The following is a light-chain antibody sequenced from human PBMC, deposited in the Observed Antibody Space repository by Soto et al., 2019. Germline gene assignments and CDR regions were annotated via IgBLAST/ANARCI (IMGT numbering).Light chain of an antibody. CDR1: SSNIGAGYA. CDR2: GNS. J-gene: IGLJ3*02. CDR3: QSYDSSLSSWV. V-gene: IGLV1-40*01. Sequence: QSVLTQPPSVSGAPGQRVTISCTGSSSNIGAGYAVHWYQQLPGTAPKLLIYGNSNRPSGVPDRFSGSKSGTSASLAITGLQAEDETDYYGQSYDSSLSSWVFGGGTKLTVL.